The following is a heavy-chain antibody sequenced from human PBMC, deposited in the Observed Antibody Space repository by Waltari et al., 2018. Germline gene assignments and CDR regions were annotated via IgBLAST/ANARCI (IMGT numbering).Heavy chain of an antibody. J-gene: IGHJ4*02. V-gene: IGHV4-34*01. CDR3: ARGRDIERRLSGTSCFLRY. CDR1: GGSFSGYY. Sequence: QVQLQQWGAGLLKPSETLSLTCAVYGGSFSGYYWSWIRQPPGKGLEWIGEINHSGSTTYNPSLKRRVTISVDTSKNQLSLKVSSVTAADTAVYFCARGRDIERRLSGTSCFLRYWGQGTLVTVSS. CDR2: INHSGST. D-gene: IGHD2-2*01.